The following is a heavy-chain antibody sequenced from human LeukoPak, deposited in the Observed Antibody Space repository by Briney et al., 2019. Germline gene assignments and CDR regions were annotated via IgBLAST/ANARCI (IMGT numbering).Heavy chain of an antibody. CDR3: ARDLRQRTGSIAVSGGLDY. CDR2: ISVYNGNT. Sequence: ASVKVSCKASGYTFSTSAINWVRQAPGQGLEWIGWISVYNGNTNYAHKVQDRVTLTTDTSTSTAYLELRSLRYDDTAIYYCARDLRQRTGSIAVSGGLDYWGQGTLVTVSS. CDR1: GYTFSTSA. J-gene: IGHJ4*02. V-gene: IGHV1-18*01. D-gene: IGHD6-19*01.